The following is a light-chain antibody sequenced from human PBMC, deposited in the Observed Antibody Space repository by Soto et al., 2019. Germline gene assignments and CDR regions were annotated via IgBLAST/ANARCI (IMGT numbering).Light chain of an antibody. CDR1: QSVSDY. CDR3: QQRSNWSQA. J-gene: IGKJ5*01. CDR2: DAS. V-gene: IGKV3-11*01. Sequence: EIVMTQSPATLSVSPGERATLSCRAGQSVSDYLAWYQQKPGQAPRLLIYDASNRATGIPARFSGSGPGTDFTLTISSLEPEDFAVYYCQQRSNWSQAFGQGTRLEVK.